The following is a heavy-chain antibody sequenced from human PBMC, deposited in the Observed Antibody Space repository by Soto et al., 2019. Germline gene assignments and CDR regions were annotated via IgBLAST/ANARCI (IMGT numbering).Heavy chain of an antibody. J-gene: IGHJ4*02. D-gene: IGHD1-1*01. Sequence: SVKVSCKASGGIFNSYAISWVRQAPGQGLEWMGRIIPIFGTADYAQKFQGRVTMTRDTSISTAYMELSRLRSDDTAVYYCARGRTGTTSYFDYWGQGNLVTVSS. CDR2: IIPIFGTA. CDR3: ARGRTGTTSYFDY. V-gene: IGHV1-69*05. CDR1: GGIFNSYA.